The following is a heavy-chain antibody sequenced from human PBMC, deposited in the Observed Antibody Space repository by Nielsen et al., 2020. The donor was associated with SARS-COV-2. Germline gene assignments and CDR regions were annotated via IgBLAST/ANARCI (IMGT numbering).Heavy chain of an antibody. Sequence: GGSPRLSCAASGFTFDDYAMHWVRQAPGKGLEWVSGISWNSGSIGYADSVKGRFTISRDNAKNSLYLQMNSLRAEDTALYYCAKSEVATIFDYWGQGTLVTVSS. CDR1: GFTFDDYA. CDR2: ISWNSGSI. CDR3: AKSEVATIFDY. D-gene: IGHD5-12*01. V-gene: IGHV3-9*01. J-gene: IGHJ4*02.